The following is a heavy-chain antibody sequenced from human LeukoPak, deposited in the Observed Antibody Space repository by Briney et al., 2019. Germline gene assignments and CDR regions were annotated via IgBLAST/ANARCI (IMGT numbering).Heavy chain of an antibody. V-gene: IGHV4-34*01. D-gene: IGHD3-10*01. CDR2: INHSGST. J-gene: IGHJ4*02. CDR3: ARSPRGGSGSYDY. Sequence: SETLSLTCAVYGGSFSGYYSSWIRQPPGKGLEWIGEINHSGSTNYNPSLKSRVTISVDTSKNQFSLKLSSVTAADTAVYYCARSPRGGSGSYDYWGQGTLVTVSS. CDR1: GGSFSGYY.